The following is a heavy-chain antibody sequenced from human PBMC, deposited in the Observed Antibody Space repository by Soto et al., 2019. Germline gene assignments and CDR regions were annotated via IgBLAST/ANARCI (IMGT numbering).Heavy chain of an antibody. V-gene: IGHV1-8*01. CDR2: MEPTTGRT. D-gene: IGHD1-26*01. J-gene: IGHJ4*02. Sequence: QVQLVQSGAEVREPGAXXXXXXKASGYRFXXXXXXXXXXXXXQGIEWMGWMEPTTGRTGYAQKFQGRVTMTRDTSINTAYMELTTLTSDDTAFYYCARVVTVGVDYWGQGTLVTVSS. CDR3: ARVVTVGVDY. CDR1: GYRFXXXX.